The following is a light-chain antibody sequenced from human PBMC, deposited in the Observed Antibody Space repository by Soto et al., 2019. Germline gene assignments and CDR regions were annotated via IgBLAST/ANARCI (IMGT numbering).Light chain of an antibody. CDR2: GAS. J-gene: IGKJ1*01. CDR3: QQYGSLSWT. V-gene: IGKV3-20*01. CDR1: ESVSSNY. Sequence: DILFTQSPGTLSLSPGERATLSCRASESVSSNYLAWYQQKPGQAPRLLIYGASTRATGVPDRLSGSGSGPDFTLTISRLEPEDFAVYHCQQYGSLSWTFGQGTKVDIK.